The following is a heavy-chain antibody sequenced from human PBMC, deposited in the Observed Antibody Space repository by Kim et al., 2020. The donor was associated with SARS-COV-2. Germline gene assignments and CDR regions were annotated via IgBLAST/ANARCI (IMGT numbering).Heavy chain of an antibody. Sequence: GESLKISCKGSGYSFTTYWIGWVRQMPGKGLEWMGMIYPGDSDTRYSPSFQGQVTISADKSISTAYLQWSSLKASDTAMYYCARGGDFWSGYYDPFDYWGQGTLVTVSS. CDR2: IYPGDSDT. D-gene: IGHD3-3*01. CDR3: ARGGDFWSGYYDPFDY. J-gene: IGHJ4*02. V-gene: IGHV5-51*01. CDR1: GYSFTTYW.